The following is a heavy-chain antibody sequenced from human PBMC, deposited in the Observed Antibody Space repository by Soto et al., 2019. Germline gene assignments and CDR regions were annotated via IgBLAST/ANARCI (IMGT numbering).Heavy chain of an antibody. Sequence: GASVKVSCKASGYTFTSYYMHWVRQAPGQGLEWVGIINPSGGSTSYAQKFQGRVTMTRDTSTSTVYMELSSLRSEDTAVYYCAREQLRFLEWSSLDPWGQGTLVTVSS. CDR2: INPSGGST. CDR1: GYTFTSYY. V-gene: IGHV1-46*01. J-gene: IGHJ5*02. CDR3: AREQLRFLEWSSLDP. D-gene: IGHD3-3*01.